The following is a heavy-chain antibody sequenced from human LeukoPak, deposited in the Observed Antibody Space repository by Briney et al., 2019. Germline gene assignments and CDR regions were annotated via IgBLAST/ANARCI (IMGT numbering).Heavy chain of an antibody. CDR2: ISSSSSTI. CDR1: GFTFSSYS. V-gene: IGHV3-48*04. D-gene: IGHD1-26*01. Sequence: GGSLRLSCAASGFTFSSYSMNWVRQAPGKGLEWVSFISSSSSTIYYAGSVEGRFTISRDNAKNSLYLQMNSLRAEDTAVYYCARDRGGSYSAIDYWGQGTLVTVSS. CDR3: ARDRGGSYSAIDY. J-gene: IGHJ4*02.